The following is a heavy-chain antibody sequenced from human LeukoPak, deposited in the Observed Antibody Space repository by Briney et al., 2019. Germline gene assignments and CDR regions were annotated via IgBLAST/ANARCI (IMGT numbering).Heavy chain of an antibody. D-gene: IGHD2-15*01. CDR2: ISSNGGST. Sequence: GGSLRLSCSASGFTFSYYAMHWVRQAAGKGLEFVSGISSNGGSTYYADSVKGRFTISRDNSKNTLYLQMSSLRAEDTAVYFCVRGYSFGPYGMDVWGQGTTVTVSS. J-gene: IGHJ6*02. CDR3: VRGYSFGPYGMDV. V-gene: IGHV3-64D*09. CDR1: GFTFSYYA.